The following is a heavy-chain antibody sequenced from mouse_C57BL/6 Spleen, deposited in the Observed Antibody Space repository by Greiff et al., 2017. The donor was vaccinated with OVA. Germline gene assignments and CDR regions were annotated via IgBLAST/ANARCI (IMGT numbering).Heavy chain of an antibody. CDR3: ARSQTGAMDY. Sequence: VHLVESGPELVKPGASVKISCKASGYAFSSSWLNWVKPRPGKGLEWIGRIYPGDGDPNYNGKFKGKATLTADKSSSTAYMQLSSRTSEDTAVYFCARSQTGAMDYWGQGTSVTVSS. V-gene: IGHV1-82*01. J-gene: IGHJ4*01. D-gene: IGHD4-1*01. CDR2: IYPGDGDP. CDR1: GYAFSSSW.